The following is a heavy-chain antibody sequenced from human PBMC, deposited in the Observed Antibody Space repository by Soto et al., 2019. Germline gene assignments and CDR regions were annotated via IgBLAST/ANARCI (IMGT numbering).Heavy chain of an antibody. J-gene: IGHJ4*02. CDR2: TYDSETT. CDR1: GGSLSGYY. CDR3: ARLPPYGENF. V-gene: IGHV4-59*08. D-gene: IGHD4-17*01. Sequence: SETLSLTCSVSGGSLSGYYWSWIRQAPGKGLEWIGHTYDSETTSYNPSLKSRVTMSVDRSKNQFSLKVNSVTAADTAVYYCARLPPYGENFWGQGTLVTVSS.